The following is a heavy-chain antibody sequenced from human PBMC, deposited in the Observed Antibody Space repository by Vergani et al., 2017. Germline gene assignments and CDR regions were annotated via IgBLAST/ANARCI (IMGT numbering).Heavy chain of an antibody. V-gene: IGHV4-34*01. CDR2: INHSGST. D-gene: IGHD3-3*01. CDR3: ARGNITIFGVVIRWFDP. J-gene: IGHJ5*02. Sequence: QVQLQQWGAGLLKPSETLSLTCAVYGGSFSGYYWSWIRQPPGKGLEWIGEINHSGSTNYNPSLKSRVTISVDTSKNQFSLKLSSVTAADTAVYYCARGNITIFGVVIRWFDPWGQGTLVTVSS. CDR1: GGSFSGYY.